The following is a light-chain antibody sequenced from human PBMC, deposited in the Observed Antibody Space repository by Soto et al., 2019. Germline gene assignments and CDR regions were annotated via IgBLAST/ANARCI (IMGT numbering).Light chain of an antibody. CDR1: QSVYNN. CDR3: QQYNNWPRT. J-gene: IGKJ1*01. V-gene: IGKV3-15*01. CDR2: GAS. Sequence: EIVMTQSPATLSVSRGERATLACSASQSVYNNLAWYQQKPGQAPRLLIYGASTRATGIPARFSGSGSGTEFTLTISSLQSEDFAVYYCQQYNNWPRTFGQGTKVDIK.